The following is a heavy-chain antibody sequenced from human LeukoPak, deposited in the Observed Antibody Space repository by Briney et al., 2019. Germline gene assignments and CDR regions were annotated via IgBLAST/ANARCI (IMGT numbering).Heavy chain of an antibody. D-gene: IGHD3-22*01. CDR1: GGSISSSSYY. CDR2: IYYSGST. J-gene: IGHJ4*02. V-gene: IGHV4-39*01. Sequence: SETLSLTCTVSGGSISSSSYYWGWIRQPPGKGLEWIGSIYYSGSTYYNPSLKSRVTISVDTSKNQFSLKLSSVTAADTAVYYCARQGDSSGYNDYWGQGTLVTDSS. CDR3: ARQGDSSGYNDY.